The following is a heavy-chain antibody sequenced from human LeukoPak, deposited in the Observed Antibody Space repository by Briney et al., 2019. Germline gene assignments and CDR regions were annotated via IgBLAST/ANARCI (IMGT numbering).Heavy chain of an antibody. CDR2: ISSSSSDI. J-gene: IGHJ4*02. CDR1: GFTFSNYS. V-gene: IGHV3-21*01. Sequence: GGSLRLSCAASGFTFSNYSLNWVRQAPGKRLEWVSSISSSSSDIYYADSVKGRFTISRDNAKNSLYLQMNSLRAEDTAVYYCARESGYDIDFDYWGQGTLVTVSS. CDR3: ARESGYDIDFDY. D-gene: IGHD5-12*01.